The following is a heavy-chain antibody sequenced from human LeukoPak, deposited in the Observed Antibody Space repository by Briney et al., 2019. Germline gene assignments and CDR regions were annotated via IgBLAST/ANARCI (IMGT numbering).Heavy chain of an antibody. Sequence: SETLSLTCTVSGGSISSGDCYWSWIRQPPGKGLEWIGYIYYSGSTYYNPSLKSRVTISVDTSKNQFSLKLSSVTAADTAVYYCARGRDGSGSWTDYWGQGTLVTVSS. CDR3: ARGRDGSGSWTDY. J-gene: IGHJ4*02. CDR1: GGSISSGDCY. D-gene: IGHD3-10*01. CDR2: IYYSGST. V-gene: IGHV4-30-4*01.